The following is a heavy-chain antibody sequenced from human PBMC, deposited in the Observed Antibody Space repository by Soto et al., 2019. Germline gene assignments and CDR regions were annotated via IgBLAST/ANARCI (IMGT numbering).Heavy chain of an antibody. J-gene: IGHJ6*02. D-gene: IGHD5-12*01. Sequence: QLQLQESGSGLVKPSQTLSLTCAVSGGSISSCGYSWSWIRQPPGQGREWLGYIYHSGSTYYNPSLKSRVTISVDRSKNQLSLKLSSVTAADTAVYYCARRRGFPYYSGMDVWDQGTTVTVSS. V-gene: IGHV4-30-2*01. CDR3: ARRRGFPYYSGMDV. CDR2: IYHSGST. CDR1: GGSISSCGYS.